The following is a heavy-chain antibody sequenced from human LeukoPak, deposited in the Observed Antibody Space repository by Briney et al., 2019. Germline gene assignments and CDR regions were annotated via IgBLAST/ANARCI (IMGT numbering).Heavy chain of an antibody. D-gene: IGHD3-10*01. CDR1: GGSISSYY. V-gene: IGHV4-4*07. Sequence: MSSETLSLTCTVSGGSISSYYWSWIRQPAGKGLEWIGRIYTSGSTNYNPSLKSRVTMSVDTSKNHFSLTLSSVTAADTAVYYCTRSDGYGLVGIWGQGTMVTVSS. CDR3: TRSDGYGLVGI. CDR2: IYTSGST. J-gene: IGHJ3*01.